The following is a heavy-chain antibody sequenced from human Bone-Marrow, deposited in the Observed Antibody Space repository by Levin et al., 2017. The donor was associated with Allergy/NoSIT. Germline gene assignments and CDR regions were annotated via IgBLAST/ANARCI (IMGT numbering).Heavy chain of an antibody. Sequence: GESLKISCTTSGFRFGGYGMSWVRQAPGKGLEWVGFIRNKGYGATTEYAASVKGRFTISRDDSKSIAYLQMDSLKVEDTAVYYCARDYPGWEVSSSYLDYWGQGILVTVSS. CDR2: IRNKGYGATT. V-gene: IGHV3-49*04. CDR1: GFRFGGYG. D-gene: IGHD3-16*02. CDR3: ARDYPGWEVSSSYLDY. J-gene: IGHJ4*02.